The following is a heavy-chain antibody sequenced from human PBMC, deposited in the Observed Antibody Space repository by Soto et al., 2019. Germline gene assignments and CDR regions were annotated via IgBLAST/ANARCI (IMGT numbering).Heavy chain of an antibody. Sequence: AGGSLRLSCAASGFTFSSYWMSWVRQAPGKGLEWVANIKQDGSEKYYVDSVKGRFTISRDNAKNSLYLQMNSLRAEDTAVYYCARVPPPHYDFWSGYYTYYFDYWGQGTLVTVSS. J-gene: IGHJ4*02. CDR2: IKQDGSEK. V-gene: IGHV3-7*01. CDR1: GFTFSSYW. D-gene: IGHD3-3*01. CDR3: ARVPPPHYDFWSGYYTYYFDY.